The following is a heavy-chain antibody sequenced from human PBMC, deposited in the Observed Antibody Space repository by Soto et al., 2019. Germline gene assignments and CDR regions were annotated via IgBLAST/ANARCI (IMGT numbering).Heavy chain of an antibody. J-gene: IGHJ6*02. V-gene: IGHV3-53*01. D-gene: IGHD6-13*01. CDR2: VYRSGTT. CDR1: GFTVSGSY. CDR3: ARQFVKQQLSNYYFYGMDV. Sequence: GGSLRLSCAASGFTVSGSYVTWVRQAPGKGLEWVSLVYRSGTTYYADSVKGRFTISRDNSINTVYLQMNGLRVEDTAVYYCARQFVKQQLSNYYFYGMDVWGQGTTVTVSS.